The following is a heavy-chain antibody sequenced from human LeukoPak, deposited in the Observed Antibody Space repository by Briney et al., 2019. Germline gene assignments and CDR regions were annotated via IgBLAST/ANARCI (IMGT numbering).Heavy chain of an antibody. V-gene: IGHV4-39*02. CDR2: INYSGST. Sequence: ETSETLSLTCTVSGDSISSNTYYWGWIRQPSGKGLEWIGNINYSGSTYYNPSLKSRVTISVHTFKSQFSLKLSSVTAADTAVYYCARDDSYGQGGFDYWGQGTLVTVSS. D-gene: IGHD5-18*01. CDR1: GDSISSNTYY. J-gene: IGHJ4*02. CDR3: ARDDSYGQGGFDY.